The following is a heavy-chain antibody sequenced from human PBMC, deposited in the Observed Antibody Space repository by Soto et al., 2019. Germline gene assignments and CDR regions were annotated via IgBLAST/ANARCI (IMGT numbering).Heavy chain of an antibody. D-gene: IGHD2-15*01. CDR1: GYSFTDYH. J-gene: IGHJ3*02. CDR3: ASGYGGTALDAFDI. CDR2: INPKSGGT. Sequence: ASVKVSCKASGYSFTDYHIHWVRQAPGQGLEWLGRINPKSGGTSTAQKFQGWVTMTRDRSISTVYMELTRLRSDDTAVYYCASGYGGTALDAFDIWGQGTMVTVSS. V-gene: IGHV1-2*04.